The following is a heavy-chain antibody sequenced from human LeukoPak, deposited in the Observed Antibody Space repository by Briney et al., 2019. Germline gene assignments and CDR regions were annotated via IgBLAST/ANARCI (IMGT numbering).Heavy chain of an antibody. CDR1: GGSFSGYY. V-gene: IGHV4-34*01. CDR2: INHSGST. J-gene: IGHJ6*03. Sequence: PSETLSLTXAVYGGSFSGYYWSWIRQPPGKGLEWIGEINHSGSTNYNPSLKSRVTISVDTSKNQFSLKLSSVAAADTAVYYCARKFGELLPTYYYYYYYMDVWGKGTTVTVSS. D-gene: IGHD3-10*01. CDR3: ARKFGELLPTYYYYYYYMDV.